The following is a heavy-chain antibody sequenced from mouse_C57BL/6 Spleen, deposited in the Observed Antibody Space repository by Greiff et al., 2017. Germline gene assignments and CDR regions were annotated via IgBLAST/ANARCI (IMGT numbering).Heavy chain of an antibody. J-gene: IGHJ4*01. CDR2: IYPGDGDT. CDR1: GYAFSSYW. CDR3: ARRDDYDDGDYYAMDY. Sequence: QVQLQQSGAELVKPGASVKISCKASGYAFSSYWMNWVKQRPGKGLEWIGQIYPGDGDTNYNGKFKGKATLTADKSSSTAYMQLSSLTSEDSAVYFCARRDDYDDGDYYAMDYWGQGTSVTVSS. V-gene: IGHV1-80*01. D-gene: IGHD2-4*01.